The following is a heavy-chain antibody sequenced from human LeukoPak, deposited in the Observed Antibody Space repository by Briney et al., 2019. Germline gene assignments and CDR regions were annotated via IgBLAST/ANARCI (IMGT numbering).Heavy chain of an antibody. Sequence: PGGSLRLSCAASGFIFSTYDMNWVRQAPGKGLEWVSYISSSSRTIYYADSVKGRFTISRDNAKNTLYLQMNSLRAEDTAVYYCARARYYYDSSGYYPQGGYFDYWGQGTLVTVSS. D-gene: IGHD3-22*01. J-gene: IGHJ4*02. CDR3: ARARYYYDSSGYYPQGGYFDY. CDR1: GFIFSTYD. V-gene: IGHV3-48*04. CDR2: ISSSSRTI.